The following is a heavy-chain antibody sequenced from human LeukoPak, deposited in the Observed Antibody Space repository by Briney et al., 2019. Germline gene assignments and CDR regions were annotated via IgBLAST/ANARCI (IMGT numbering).Heavy chain of an antibody. V-gene: IGHV1-46*01. D-gene: IGHD2-2*02. CDR3: AKEFYTTSGTVMDSQYYYYYGLDV. J-gene: IGHJ6*02. CDR1: GYTFIDYY. Sequence: GASVKVSFKASGYTFIDYYIHWVRQAPGQGLEWMGIINPSGGSTSYAQKFQGRVTMTRDTSTSTVYMELSSLRSDDTAVYYCAKEFYTTSGTVMDSQYYYYYGLDVWGQGTTVTVSS. CDR2: INPSGGST.